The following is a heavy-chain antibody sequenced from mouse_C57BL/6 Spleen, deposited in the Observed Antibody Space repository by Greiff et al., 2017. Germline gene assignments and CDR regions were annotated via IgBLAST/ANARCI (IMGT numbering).Heavy chain of an antibody. V-gene: IGHV1-69*01. D-gene: IGHD2-1*01. CDR2: IDPSDSYT. CDR3: ARGTPGNPAY. CDR1: GYTFTSYW. Sequence: QVQLKQPGAELVMPGASVKLSCKASGYTFTSYWMPWVKQRPGQGLEWIGDIDPSDSYTNYNQKFKGKSTLTVDKSSSTAYMQLSSLTSEDSAVYYCARGTPGNPAYWGQGTPLTVSA. J-gene: IGHJ2*01.